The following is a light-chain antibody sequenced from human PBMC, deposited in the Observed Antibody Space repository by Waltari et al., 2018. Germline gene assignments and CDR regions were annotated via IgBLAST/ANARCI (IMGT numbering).Light chain of an antibody. J-gene: IGKJ4*01. CDR3: QHYFTTPLT. Sequence: DIVMTQSPDSLAVSLGERATINCRSSQSVLYSSNNKNYLAWYKQRPGQPPTLLIYWASTRESGVPDRFSGSGSGTDFTLTISSLQAEDVAVYYCQHYFTTPLTFGGGTKVEIK. V-gene: IGKV4-1*01. CDR2: WAS. CDR1: QSVLYSSNNKNY.